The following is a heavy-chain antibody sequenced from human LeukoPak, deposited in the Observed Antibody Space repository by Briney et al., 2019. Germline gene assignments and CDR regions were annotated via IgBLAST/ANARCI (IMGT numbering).Heavy chain of an antibody. CDR2: ISSSSSYI. CDR1: GFTFSSYS. D-gene: IGHD6-13*01. V-gene: IGHV3-21*01. J-gene: IGHJ4*02. CDR3: ARAHPIAAALPIGY. Sequence: GGSLRLSCAASGFTFSSYSMNWVRQAPGKGLEWVSSISSSSSYIYYADSVKGRFTISRDNAKNSLYLQMNSLRAEDTAVYYCARAHPIAAALPIGYWGQGTLVTASS.